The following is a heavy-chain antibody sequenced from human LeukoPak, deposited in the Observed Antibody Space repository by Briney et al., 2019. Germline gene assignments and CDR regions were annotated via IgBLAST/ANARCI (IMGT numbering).Heavy chain of an antibody. D-gene: IGHD3-10*01. CDR3: ARDHRPRVTWFPDYMDV. CDR1: GFTFSSYG. V-gene: IGHV3-21*06. J-gene: IGHJ6*03. Sequence: GGSLRLSCAASGFTFSSYGMTWVRQVPGKGLEWVSSISRGSSYIYYADSVKGRFTISRDNAKNSLYLQMNGLRAEDTAVYYCARDHRPRVTWFPDYMDVWGKGTTVT. CDR2: ISRGSSYI.